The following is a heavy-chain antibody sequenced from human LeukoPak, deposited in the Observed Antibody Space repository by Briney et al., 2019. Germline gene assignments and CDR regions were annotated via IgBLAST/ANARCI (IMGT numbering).Heavy chain of an antibody. D-gene: IGHD3-22*01. CDR2: IKQDGSEK. J-gene: IGHJ4*02. CDR1: GFTFSSYA. Sequence: GGSLRLSCAASGFTFSSYAMSWVRQAPGKGLEWVANIKQDGSEKYYVDSVKGRFTISRDNAKNSLYLQMNSLRAEDTAVYYCAREGTFTYYYDSSGYFDYWGQGTLVTVSS. V-gene: IGHV3-7*01. CDR3: AREGTFTYYYDSSGYFDY.